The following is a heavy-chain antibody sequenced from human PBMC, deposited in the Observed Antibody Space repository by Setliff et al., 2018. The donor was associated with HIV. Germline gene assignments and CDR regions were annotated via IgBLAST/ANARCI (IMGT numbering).Heavy chain of an antibody. V-gene: IGHV4-39*01. CDR1: GGSISNSRYY. CDR2: IYYSGST. Sequence: SETLSLTCTVSGGSISNSRYYWSWIRQPPGKGLEWIGSIYYSGSTYYNPSLKSRVTISVDTSKNQFSLKLSSVTAADAAVYYCASRVYYYDSSGYLREEGFDPWGQGTLVTV. D-gene: IGHD3-22*01. J-gene: IGHJ5*02. CDR3: ASRVYYYDSSGYLREEGFDP.